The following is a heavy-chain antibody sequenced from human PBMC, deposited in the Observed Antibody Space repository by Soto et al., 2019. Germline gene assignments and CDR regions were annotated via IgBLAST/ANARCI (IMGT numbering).Heavy chain of an antibody. CDR1: GGSISSYY. J-gene: IGHJ6*03. Sequence: QVQLQESGPGLVKPSETLSLTCTVSGGSISSYYWSWIRQPPGKGLEWIGYIYYSGSTNHNPSLTGRVTISVDTSKNQFSLKLSSVTAADTAVYYCARHGDTAIVTAYYMDVWGKGTTVTVSS. D-gene: IGHD5-18*01. CDR2: IYYSGST. V-gene: IGHV4-59*08. CDR3: ARHGDTAIVTAYYMDV.